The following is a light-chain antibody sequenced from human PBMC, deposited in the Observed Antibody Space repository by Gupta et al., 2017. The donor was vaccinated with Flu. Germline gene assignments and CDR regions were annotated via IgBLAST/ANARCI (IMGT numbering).Light chain of an antibody. CDR3: AAWDDDLNGPV. Sequence: QSVLTQPPSASGTPGPRVTISCSGSSSNIGSNTVNWYQQLPGTAPKLLIYSYNQRPSGVPDRFSGSKSGTSASLAISGLQSADEADYYCAAWDDDLNGPVFGGGTRLTVL. CDR1: SSNIGSNT. V-gene: IGLV1-44*01. J-gene: IGLJ3*02. CDR2: SYN.